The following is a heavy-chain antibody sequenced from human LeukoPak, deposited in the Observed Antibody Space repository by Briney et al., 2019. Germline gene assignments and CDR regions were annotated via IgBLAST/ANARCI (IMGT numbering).Heavy chain of an antibody. J-gene: IGHJ4*02. CDR3: ATGGHNWNSGDFDY. CDR2: FDPEDGET. CDR1: GYTLTELS. Sequence: GASVKVSCKVSGYTLTELSMHWVRQAPGKGLEWMGGFDPEDGETIYAQKFQGRVTMTEDTSIDTAYMELSSLRSEDTAVYYCATGGHNWNSGDFDYWGQGTLVTVSS. V-gene: IGHV1-24*01. D-gene: IGHD1-7*01.